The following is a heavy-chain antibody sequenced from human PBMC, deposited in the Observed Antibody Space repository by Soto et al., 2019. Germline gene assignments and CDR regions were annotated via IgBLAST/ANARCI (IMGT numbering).Heavy chain of an antibody. J-gene: IGHJ6*02. CDR1: GYTFTSYD. V-gene: IGHV1-8*01. Sequence: QVQLVQSGAEVKKPGASVKVSCKASGYTFTSYDINWVRQATGQGLEWMGWMNPNSGNTGYAQKFEGRVTMTRNTSISTAYMELCSLRSEDTAVYYCARRGYSSSWYYYYYYGMDVWVQGTTVTVSS. CDR2: MNPNSGNT. D-gene: IGHD6-13*01. CDR3: ARRGYSSSWYYYYYYGMDV.